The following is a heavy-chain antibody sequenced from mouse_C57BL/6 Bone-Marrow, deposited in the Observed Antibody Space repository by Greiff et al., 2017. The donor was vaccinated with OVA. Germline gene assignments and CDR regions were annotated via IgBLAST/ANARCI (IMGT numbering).Heavy chain of an antibody. V-gene: IGHV5-6*01. J-gene: IGHJ3*01. CDR1: GFTFSSYG. CDR3: ARHSSGPAWFAY. Sequence: EVQGVESGGDLVKPGGSLKLSCAASGFTFSSYGMSWVRQTPDKRLEWVATISSGGSYTYYPDSVKGRVTISRDNAKNTLYLQMSSLKSEDTAMYYCARHSSGPAWFAYWGQGTLVTVSA. CDR2: ISSGGSYT. D-gene: IGHD3-2*02.